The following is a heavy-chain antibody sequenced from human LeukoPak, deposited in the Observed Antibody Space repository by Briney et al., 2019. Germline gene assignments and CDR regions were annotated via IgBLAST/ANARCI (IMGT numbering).Heavy chain of an antibody. CDR3: ARLGLHGSGTYYFFDY. CDR2: IDPNTGDT. V-gene: IGHV1-2*06. CDR1: GQSLTGYF. J-gene: IGHJ4*02. D-gene: IGHD3-10*01. Sequence: ASVKVSCKASGQSLTGYFIHWVRKAPAQGLEWVGRIDPNTGDTIYAQNFQGRVTVTSATSISTAYMELSRLTSDDTAVYFCARLGLHGSGTYYFFDYWGQGTLVTVSS.